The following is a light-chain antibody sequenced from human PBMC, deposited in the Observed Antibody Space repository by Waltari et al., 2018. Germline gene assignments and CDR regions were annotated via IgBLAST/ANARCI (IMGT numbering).Light chain of an antibody. Sequence: EIVLTQSPAILSFSPGERATLSCRASQSVGTYLAWYQQRPGQPPRLLIYDASYRATGIPGRFSGSGSETDSTLTISSLQPEDFAVYYCQQRRSWPLTFGGGTRVQI. CDR1: QSVGTY. V-gene: IGKV3-11*01. J-gene: IGKJ4*01. CDR2: DAS. CDR3: QQRRSWPLT.